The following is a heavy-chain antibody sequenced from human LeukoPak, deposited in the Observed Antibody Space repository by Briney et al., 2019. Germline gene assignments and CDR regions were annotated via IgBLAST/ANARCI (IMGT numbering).Heavy chain of an antibody. V-gene: IGHV4-31*03. J-gene: IGHJ4*02. D-gene: IGHD5-18*01. CDR3: AREGRYSYGIPIDY. Sequence: SETLSLTCTVSGGSISSGGYYWSWIRQHPGKGLEWIGYIYYSGSSYYNPSLKSRVTISVDTSKNQFSLKLSSVTAADTAVYYCAREGRYSYGIPIDYWGQGTLVTVSS. CDR1: GGSISSGGYY. CDR2: IYYSGSS.